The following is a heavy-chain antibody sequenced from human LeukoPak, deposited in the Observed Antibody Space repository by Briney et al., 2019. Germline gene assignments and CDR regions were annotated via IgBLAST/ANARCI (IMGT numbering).Heavy chain of an antibody. CDR2: IYSSGTT. J-gene: IGHJ4*02. CDR1: GGSINSYY. D-gene: IGHD4-23*01. V-gene: IGHV4-4*07. Sequence: SETLSLTCTVSGGSINSYYWIWMRKPAGKGLEWIGRIYSSGTTNYNPSLKSRVSMSVDTSKNQFSLKLTSVIAADRAVYYCARGGKATVVTMWGQGILVTVSS. CDR3: ARGGKATVVTM.